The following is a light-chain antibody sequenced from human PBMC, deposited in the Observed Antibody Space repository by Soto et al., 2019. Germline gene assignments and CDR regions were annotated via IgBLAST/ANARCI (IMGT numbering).Light chain of an antibody. Sequence: QSVLTQPPSASGSPGQSVIISCTGTSSDVGGYNYVSWYQQHPGKAPKLMIYEVSKRPSGVPDRFSGSKSGNTASLTVSGPQAEDEADYYCSSYAGSNNPVVFGGGTKLTVL. CDR3: SSYAGSNNPVV. CDR2: EVS. CDR1: SSDVGGYNY. V-gene: IGLV2-8*01. J-gene: IGLJ2*01.